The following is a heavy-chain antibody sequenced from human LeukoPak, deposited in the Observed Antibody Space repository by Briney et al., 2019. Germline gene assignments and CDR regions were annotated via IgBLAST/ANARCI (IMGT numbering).Heavy chain of an antibody. CDR1: GYTFTSYG. J-gene: IGHJ4*02. CDR3: ARPAVAGGFDY. V-gene: IGHV1-18*01. Sequence: ASAKVSCKASGYTFTSYGISWVRQAPGQGLEWMGWIGAYNGNTNYAQKLQGRVTMTTDTSTSTAYMELRSLRSDDTAVYYCARPAVAGGFDYWGQGTLVTVSS. D-gene: IGHD6-19*01. CDR2: IGAYNGNT.